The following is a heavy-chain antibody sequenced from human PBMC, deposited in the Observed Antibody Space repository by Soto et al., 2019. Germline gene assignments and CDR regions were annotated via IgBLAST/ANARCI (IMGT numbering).Heavy chain of an antibody. J-gene: IGHJ4*02. D-gene: IGHD1-26*01. CDR1: EFTFSSYA. V-gene: IGHV3-23*01. CDR2: ITASGGDT. CDR3: AKGSTTSRTYYFDC. Sequence: GGSLRLSCAASEFTFSSYAMDWVRQAPGKGLDWFSAITASGGDTYHSDSVKGRFTISRDNTKNTLYLQMNNLRAEDTAVYYCAKGSTTSRTYYFDCWGQGTLVTVSS.